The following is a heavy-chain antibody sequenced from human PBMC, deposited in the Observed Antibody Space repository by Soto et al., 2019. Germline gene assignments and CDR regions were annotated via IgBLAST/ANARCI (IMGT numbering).Heavy chain of an antibody. D-gene: IGHD2-15*01. CDR1: GGSFSGYY. CDR2: INHSGST. J-gene: IGHJ6*03. CDR3: ARSCSTDYYYYYMDV. Sequence: PSETLSLTCAVYGGSFSGYYWSWIRQPPGKGLEWIGEINHSGSTNYNPSLKSRVTISVDTSKNQFSLKLSSVTAADTAVYYCARSCSTDYYYYYMDVRGKGTTVTVSS. V-gene: IGHV4-34*01.